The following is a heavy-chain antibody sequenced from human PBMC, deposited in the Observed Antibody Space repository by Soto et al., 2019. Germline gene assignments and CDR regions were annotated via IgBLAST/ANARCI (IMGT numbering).Heavy chain of an antibody. D-gene: IGHD5-18*01. V-gene: IGHV3-23*01. CDR3: AKEDTSMVSWGIDY. CDR2: ISGSGADT. Sequence: PGGSLRLSCARSGFIFSNYAMSWVRQARGKGLEWVSAISGSGADTYYTESVKGRFTISRDNFKNTLYLQMNSLRAEDTAVYYCAKEDTSMVSWGIDYWGQGTPVTVSS. CDR1: GFIFSNYA. J-gene: IGHJ4*02.